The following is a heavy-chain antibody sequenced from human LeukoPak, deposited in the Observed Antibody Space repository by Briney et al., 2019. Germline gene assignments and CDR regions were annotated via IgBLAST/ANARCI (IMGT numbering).Heavy chain of an antibody. J-gene: IGHJ6*03. Sequence: SETLSLTCTVSGGSITSYYWSWIRQSAGKGLEWIGRIYITGSTTYNPSLKSRVTMSLDTSKNQFSLKLSSVTAADTAVYYCAREVVPAGIYYYYYMDVWGKGTTVTISS. V-gene: IGHV4-4*07. CDR3: AREVVPAGIYYYYYMDV. CDR2: IYITGST. CDR1: GGSITSYY. D-gene: IGHD2-2*01.